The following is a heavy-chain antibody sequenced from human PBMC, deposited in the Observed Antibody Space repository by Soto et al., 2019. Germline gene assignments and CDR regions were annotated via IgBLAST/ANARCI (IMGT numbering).Heavy chain of an antibody. J-gene: IGHJ4*02. Sequence: WGSLRLPCAASGFTCKNYAMSWVLRAPGKGLEWVSAISGSGISTYYADSVKGRFIISRDTSRNTLSLQMNSLRAEDTAVYYCAKDDAPAAPSTFDSWGQGALVTVPQ. CDR2: ISGSGIST. CDR3: AKDDAPAAPSTFDS. D-gene: IGHD2-2*01. CDR1: GFTCKNYA. V-gene: IGHV3-23*01.